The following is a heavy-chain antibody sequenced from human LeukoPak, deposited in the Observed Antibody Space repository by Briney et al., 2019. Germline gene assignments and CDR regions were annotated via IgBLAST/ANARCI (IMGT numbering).Heavy chain of an antibody. CDR2: IYSGGST. V-gene: IGHV3-53*01. CDR1: GFTVSSNY. D-gene: IGHD5-18*01. J-gene: IGHJ6*03. Sequence: GGSLRLSCAASGFTVSSNYMSWVRQAPGKGLEWVSVIYSGGSTYYADSVKGRFTISRDNSKNTLYLQMNSLRAEDTAVYYCARQYVDTAIPFNYYYYMDVWGKGTTVTVSS. CDR3: ARQYVDTAIPFNYYYYMDV.